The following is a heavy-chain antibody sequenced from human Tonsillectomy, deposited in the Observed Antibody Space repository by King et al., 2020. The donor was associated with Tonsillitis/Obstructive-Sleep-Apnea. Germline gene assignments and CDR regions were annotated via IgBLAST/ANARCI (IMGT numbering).Heavy chain of an antibody. J-gene: IGHJ3*01. CDR1: GYRFTNYW. CDR3: ARGIIILESAFDV. CDR2: MDPSDSYT. D-gene: IGHD3-10*01. Sequence: VQLVESGAEVKKPGESLRISCKGSGYRFTNYWISWVRQMPGKGLEWMGKMDPSDSYTDYSPSFQGHGTISADKAISTAYLQLSSLKASDTAMYYCARGIIILESAFDVWGQGTMVTVSS. V-gene: IGHV5-10-1*01.